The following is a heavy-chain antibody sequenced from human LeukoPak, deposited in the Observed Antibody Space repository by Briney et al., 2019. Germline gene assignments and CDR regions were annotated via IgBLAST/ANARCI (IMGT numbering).Heavy chain of an antibody. CDR1: GFTFSSYS. Sequence: GGSLRLSCAASGFTFSSYSMNWVRQAPGKGLVWVSRINSDGSSTTYADSVKGRFTISRDNAKNMVYLQMNSLRAEDTAVYYCASSSWYGGYFQNWGQGTLVTVSS. V-gene: IGHV3-74*01. D-gene: IGHD6-13*01. CDR3: ASSSWYGGYFQN. J-gene: IGHJ1*01. CDR2: INSDGSST.